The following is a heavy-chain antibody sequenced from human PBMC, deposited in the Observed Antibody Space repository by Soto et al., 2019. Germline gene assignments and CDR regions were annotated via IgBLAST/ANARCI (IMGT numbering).Heavy chain of an antibody. CDR1: GYSFTSHW. Sequence: XDSLNSSSKGSGYSFTSHWIGLVRQIPGKGPEWMGIINPGNSDNTYSPSFQGQGTISADKSISTAYLQWNNLKASDTAMYYCARRYCSGGTCYYFDSWGQGTLVTVSS. J-gene: IGHJ4*02. CDR2: INPGNSDN. CDR3: ARRYCSGGTCYYFDS. D-gene: IGHD2-15*01. V-gene: IGHV5-51*01.